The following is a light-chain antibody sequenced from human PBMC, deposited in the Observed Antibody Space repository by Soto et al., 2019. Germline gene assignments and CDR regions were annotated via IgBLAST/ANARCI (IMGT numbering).Light chain of an antibody. CDR1: SSDVGAYNY. Sequence: QSALTQPASVSGSPGQSITISCTGTSSDVGAYNYVSWYQQHPGKVPKLMIYDVSDRPSGVSNRFSGSKSGNTASLIISGLQAEDEADYYCSSFTRSNSYVFGTGTKVTVL. CDR2: DVS. V-gene: IGLV2-14*03. J-gene: IGLJ1*01. CDR3: SSFTRSNSYV.